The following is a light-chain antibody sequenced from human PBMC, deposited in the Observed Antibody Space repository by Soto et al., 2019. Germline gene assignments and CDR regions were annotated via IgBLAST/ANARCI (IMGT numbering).Light chain of an antibody. CDR1: SSDVGNYNY. CDR2: DVS. J-gene: IGLJ1*01. CDR3: CSYAGSYTYV. Sequence: QSVLTQPRSVSGSPGQSVTISCTGTSSDVGNYNYVSWYQQHPDKAPKLMIYDVSKRPSGVPDRFSGSKSGNTASLTISGLQAEDEADYYCCSYAGSYTYVFGTGTKVPS. V-gene: IGLV2-11*01.